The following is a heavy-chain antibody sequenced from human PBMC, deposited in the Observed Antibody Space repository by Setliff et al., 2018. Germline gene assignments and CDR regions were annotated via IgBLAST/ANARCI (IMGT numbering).Heavy chain of an antibody. Sequence: LRLSCAASGFTFTNYWINWVRQAPGKGLEWVANIKQDESEKHYVGSVKGRFTISRDSARNSVYLQMNSLRAEDAAVYYCATSDWYAAFDHWGQGTLVTVSS. D-gene: IGHD6-19*01. CDR1: GFTFTNYW. J-gene: IGHJ4*02. CDR3: ATSDWYAAFDH. V-gene: IGHV3-7*01. CDR2: IKQDESEK.